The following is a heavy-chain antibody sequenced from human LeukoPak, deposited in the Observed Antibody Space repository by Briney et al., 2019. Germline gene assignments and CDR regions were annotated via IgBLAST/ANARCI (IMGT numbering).Heavy chain of an antibody. CDR3: ARGGVSRSWYKGYYYYGMDV. V-gene: IGHV6-1*01. D-gene: IGHD6-13*01. CDR1: GDSVSSNSAA. CDR2: TYYRSKWYN. Sequence: SQTLSLTCAISGDSVSSNSAAWNWIRQSPSRGLEWLGRTYYRSKWYNDYAVSVKSRITINPDTSKNHFSLQLNSVTPEDTAVYYCARGGVSRSWYKGYYYYGMDVWGQGTTVTVSS. J-gene: IGHJ6*02.